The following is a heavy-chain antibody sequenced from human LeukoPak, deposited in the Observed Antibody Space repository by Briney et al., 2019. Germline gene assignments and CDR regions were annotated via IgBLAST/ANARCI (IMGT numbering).Heavy chain of an antibody. Sequence: GRSLRLSCAASGFTFSSYGMHWVRQAPGKGLEWVAVISYDGSNKYYADSVKGRFTISRDNPKKTLFLQMNSLRAEDAAVYYCAKVANVVARKWFFDLWGRGTPVSVSS. J-gene: IGHJ2*01. CDR3: AKVANVVARKWFFDL. D-gene: IGHD2-15*01. CDR2: ISYDGSNK. CDR1: GFTFSSYG. V-gene: IGHV3-30*18.